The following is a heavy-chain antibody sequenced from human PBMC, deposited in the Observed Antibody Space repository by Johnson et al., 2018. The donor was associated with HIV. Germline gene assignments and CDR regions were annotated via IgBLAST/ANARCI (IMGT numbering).Heavy chain of an antibody. V-gene: IGHV3-30*02. D-gene: IGHD6-13*01. CDR3: ARDSSSWYHDAFDI. CDR2: IRYDGSNK. Sequence: QVQLVESGGGVVQPGGSLRLSCAASGFTFSSYGMHWVRQAPGKGLEWVAFIRYDGSNKYYPGSVKGRFTISRENAKNSLYLQMNSLTAEDTALYYCARDSSSWYHDAFDIWGQGTMVTVSS. J-gene: IGHJ3*02. CDR1: GFTFSSYG.